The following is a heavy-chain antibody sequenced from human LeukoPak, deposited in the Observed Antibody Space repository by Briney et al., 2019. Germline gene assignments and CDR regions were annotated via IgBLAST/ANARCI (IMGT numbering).Heavy chain of an antibody. D-gene: IGHD4-23*01. V-gene: IGHV3-21*01. Sequence: PGGSLRLSCAASGFTFSSYSMNWVRQAPGKGPEWVSSISSSSSYIYYADSVKGRFTISRDNAKNSLYLQMNSLRAGDTAVYYCARGHISPVGKNDWGQGTLVTVSS. CDR1: GFTFSSYS. CDR2: ISSSSSYI. CDR3: ARGHISPVGKND. J-gene: IGHJ4*02.